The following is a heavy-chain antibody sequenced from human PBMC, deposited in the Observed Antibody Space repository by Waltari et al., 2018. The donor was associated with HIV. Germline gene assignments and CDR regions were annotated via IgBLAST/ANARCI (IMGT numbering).Heavy chain of an antibody. CDR2: IYYSGST. CDR3: ARQNGYIDY. Sequence: QLQLQESGPGLVKPSETLSLICTVSGGSITSTNYYWGWIRQPPGKGLEWIGSIYYSGSTYYNPSLKPRVTISVDSSQNQFSLNFSSVTAADTALYYCARQNGYIDYWGQGVLVIVSS. V-gene: IGHV4-39*01. CDR1: GGSITSTNYY. J-gene: IGHJ4*02. D-gene: IGHD4-17*01.